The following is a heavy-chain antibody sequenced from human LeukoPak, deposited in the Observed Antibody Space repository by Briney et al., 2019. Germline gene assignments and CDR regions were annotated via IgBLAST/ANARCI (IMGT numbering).Heavy chain of an antibody. D-gene: IGHD3-22*01. J-gene: IGHJ3*02. CDR3: ARSQYYYDSSGYDAFDI. CDR2: IYSGGST. V-gene: IGHV3-53*01. Sequence: PGGSLRPSCAASGFTVSSNYMSWVRQAPGKGLEWVSVIYSGGSTYYADSVKGRFTISRDNSKNTLYLQMNSLRAEDTAVYYCARSQYYYDSSGYDAFDIWGQGTMVTVSS. CDR1: GFTVSSNY.